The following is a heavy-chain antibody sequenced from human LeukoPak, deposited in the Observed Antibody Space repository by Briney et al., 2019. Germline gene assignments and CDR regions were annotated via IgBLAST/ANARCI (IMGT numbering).Heavy chain of an antibody. J-gene: IGHJ4*02. CDR3: ARVFAVKNFKDGSED. V-gene: IGHV4-39*07. Sequence: SETLSLTCTVSGGSISSSSYYWGWIRQPPGKGLEWIGSIYYSGSTYYNPSLKSRVTISVDTSKNQFSLKLSSVTAADTAVYYCARVFAVKNFKDGSEDWGQGTLVTVSS. D-gene: IGHD3-10*01. CDR1: GGSISSSSYY. CDR2: IYYSGST.